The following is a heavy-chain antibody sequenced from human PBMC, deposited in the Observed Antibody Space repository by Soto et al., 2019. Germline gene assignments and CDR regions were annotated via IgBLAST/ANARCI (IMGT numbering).Heavy chain of an antibody. J-gene: IGHJ4*02. V-gene: IGHV4-59*05. CDR2: IYYIGTT. Sequence: VQLVESGGGLVQPGGSLRLSCAASGFTFSSYEMNWVRQAPGKGLEWIGSIYYIGTTYYSPSLKSRVTISVDTSKNQFSLKLSSVTAADTAVYYCARHLDSGTYLFDYWGQGTLVTVSS. CDR3: ARHLDSGTYLFDY. D-gene: IGHD1-26*01. CDR1: GFTFSSYE.